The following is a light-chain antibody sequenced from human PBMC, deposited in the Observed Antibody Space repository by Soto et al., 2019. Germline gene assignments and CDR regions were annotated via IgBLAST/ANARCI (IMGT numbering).Light chain of an antibody. V-gene: IGLV2-23*02. Sequence: QPVLTQPASVSGSPGQSITISCTGTSSDVGSYNLVSWYQQHPGKAPKLMIYDVSKRPSGVSNRFSGSKSGNTASLTISGLQAEDEADYYCCSYAGSSTLVFGAGTKLTVL. CDR2: DVS. CDR3: CSYAGSSTLV. J-gene: IGLJ1*01. CDR1: SSDVGSYNL.